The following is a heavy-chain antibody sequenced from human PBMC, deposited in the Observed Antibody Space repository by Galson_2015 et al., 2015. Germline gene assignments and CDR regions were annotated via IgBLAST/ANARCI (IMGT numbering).Heavy chain of an antibody. J-gene: IGHJ6*03. Sequence: SLRLSCAVSGFTFSSYRVTWVRQAPGKGLEWVSSISSSSTYIYYADSVKGRFTISRDNAKNSLYLQMNSLRAEDTAVYYCARVNEFWSGYYTDTYYYMDVWGKGTTVTVSS. CDR1: GFTFSSYR. V-gene: IGHV3-21*01. D-gene: IGHD3-3*01. CDR2: ISSSSTYI. CDR3: ARVNEFWSGYYTDTYYYMDV.